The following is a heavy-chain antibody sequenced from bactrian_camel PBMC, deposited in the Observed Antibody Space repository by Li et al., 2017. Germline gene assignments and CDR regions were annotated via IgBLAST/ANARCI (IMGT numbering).Heavy chain of an antibody. Sequence: EVQLVESGGGSVQAGGSLRLSCTTSGFTFENFPMSWVRQVPGKELEWVATMDADGGVIYYADSVKGRFTISHDAAKNSVDLQMNSLKPDDTAVYYCAATGQMLSDAGCRTQGTQVTVS. V-gene: IGHV3S36*01. CDR1: GFTFENFP. J-gene: IGHJ4*01. D-gene: IGHD1*01. CDR2: MDADGGVI.